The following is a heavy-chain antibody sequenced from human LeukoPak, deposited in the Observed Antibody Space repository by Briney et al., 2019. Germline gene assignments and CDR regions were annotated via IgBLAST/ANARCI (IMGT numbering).Heavy chain of an antibody. V-gene: IGHV3-23*01. CDR1: GFTFSSYD. D-gene: IGHD6-13*01. J-gene: IGHJ4*02. CDR2: ISGSGGST. CDR3: AKRSSSWYEDY. Sequence: GGSLRLSCAASGFTFSSYDMTWVRQAPGKGLEWVSVISGSGGSTYYADSVKGRFTISRDNSKNTLYLLMNSLRAEDTAVYYCAKRSSSWYEDYWGQGTLVTVSS.